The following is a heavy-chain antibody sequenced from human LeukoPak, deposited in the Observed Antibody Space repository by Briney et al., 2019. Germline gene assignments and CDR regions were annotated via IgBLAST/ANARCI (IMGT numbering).Heavy chain of an antibody. J-gene: IGHJ4*02. CDR3: ATTVAAAGHFFDY. CDR2: ISTDSGTI. Sequence: PGGSLRLSCAASGFTFSSYSMNWDRQAPGKGLEWVSYISTDSGTIYYADSVKGRFTISRDNAKNSLYLQMNSLRDEDTAVYYCATTVAAAGHFFDYWGQGTLVTVSS. CDR1: GFTFSSYS. V-gene: IGHV3-48*02. D-gene: IGHD6-13*01.